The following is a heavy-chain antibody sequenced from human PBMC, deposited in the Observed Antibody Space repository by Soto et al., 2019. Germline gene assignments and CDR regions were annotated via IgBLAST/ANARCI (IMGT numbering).Heavy chain of an antibody. CDR2: IYYSGAT. CDR1: GDSISSNY. CDR3: ARAMGDWGTYYYYYGMDV. D-gene: IGHD3-16*01. V-gene: IGHV4-59*01. J-gene: IGHJ6*02. Sequence: AETLSLTCTVSGDSISSNYWSWIRQHPWKGLEWIGYIYYSGATNYNPSLKSRVTISVETSKNQFSLKLTSVTAADTAVYYCARAMGDWGTYYYYYGMDVWGQGTTVTVSS.